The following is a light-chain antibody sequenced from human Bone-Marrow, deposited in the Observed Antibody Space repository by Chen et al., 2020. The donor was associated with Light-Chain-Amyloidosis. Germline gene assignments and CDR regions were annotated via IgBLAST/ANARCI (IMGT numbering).Light chain of an antibody. V-gene: IGLV2-14*01. CDR2: AVS. CDR1: SGDVGTYNY. J-gene: IGLJ3*02. Sequence: QSALTQPASVSGSPGQSITISCTGTSGDVGTYNYVSWYQQHPGKAPKVMIYAVSNRPSGVSNRFSGSKSGTSASLAISGLQSEDEADYYCAAWDDSLNAQWVFGGGTKLTVL. CDR3: AAWDDSLNAQWV.